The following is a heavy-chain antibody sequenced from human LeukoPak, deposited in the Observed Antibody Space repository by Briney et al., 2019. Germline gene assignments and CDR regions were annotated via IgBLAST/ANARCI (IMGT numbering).Heavy chain of an antibody. CDR3: ARRKGPYGSGTYYDS. J-gene: IGHJ4*02. V-gene: IGHV3-20*04. CDR2: VSWNGAYT. Sequence: GGSLRLSCAASGFPFDDYGMSWVRLAPGKGLEWVSGVSWNGAYTEYADSVRGRLTISRDNAKKSLYLQMNSLRVDDTALYYCARRKGPYGSGTYYDSWGQGTLVSVSS. CDR1: GFPFDDYG. D-gene: IGHD3-10*01.